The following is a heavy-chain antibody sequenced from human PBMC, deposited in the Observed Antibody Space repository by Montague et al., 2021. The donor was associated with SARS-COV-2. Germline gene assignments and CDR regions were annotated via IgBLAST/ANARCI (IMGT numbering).Heavy chain of an antibody. CDR1: GDSIRSGTYY. D-gene: IGHD3-9*01. CDR3: ARTGLGAYDILTGYTVNAFDM. Sequence: TLSLTCTVSGDSIRSGTYYWSWIRQPAGKGLEWIGRIYTSGSTNYNPSLKSRVTISVDTSKNQFSLKLSSVTAADTAVYYCARTGLGAYDILTGYTVNAFDMWGQGTMVTVSS. CDR2: IYTSGST. V-gene: IGHV4-61*02. J-gene: IGHJ3*02.